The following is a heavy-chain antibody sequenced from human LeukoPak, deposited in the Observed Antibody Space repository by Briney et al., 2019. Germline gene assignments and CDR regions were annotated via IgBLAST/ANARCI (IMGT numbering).Heavy chain of an antibody. CDR2: ICYSGIT. D-gene: IGHD3-22*01. CDR1: GGPISSSSYH. J-gene: IGHJ4*02. V-gene: IGHV4-39*01. CDR3: ASYRIGYADY. Sequence: PSETLSLTCTVSGGPISSSSYHWGWIRQPPGKGLEWIGTICYSGITYYSPSLRSRLTISVDTSKNQFSLKLTSVTAADTAVYYCASYRIGYADYWGQGALVTVSS.